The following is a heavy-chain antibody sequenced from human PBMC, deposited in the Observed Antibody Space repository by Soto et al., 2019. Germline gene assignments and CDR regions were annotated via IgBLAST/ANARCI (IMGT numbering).Heavy chain of an antibody. CDR3: AREVSRGGVLDI. J-gene: IGHJ3*02. V-gene: IGHV1-18*01. D-gene: IGHD2-15*01. CDR2: ISAYNGNT. Sequence: ASVKVSCKASGYTFTNFGISWVRQAPGQGLEWMGWISAYNGNTNYAQNFQGRVTMTTDTSTSTAYMELSSLRSEDTALYYCAREVSRGGVLDIGGQGTLVPVS. CDR1: GYTFTNFG.